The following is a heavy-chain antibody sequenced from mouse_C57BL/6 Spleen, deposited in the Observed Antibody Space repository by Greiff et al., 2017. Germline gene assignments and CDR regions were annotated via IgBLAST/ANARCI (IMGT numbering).Heavy chain of an antibody. V-gene: IGHV1-26*01. CDR3: ARFWGKLDY. D-gene: IGHD4-1*01. CDR1: GYTFTDYY. J-gene: IGHJ2*01. Sequence: EVQLQQSGPELVKPGASVKISCKASGYTFTDYYINWVKQSHGQSLEWIGDINPNSGGTSYNQKFKGKATLTVDTSSSTAYMELRSQASDDSAVDYCARFWGKLDYWGQGTTVTVSS. CDR2: INPNSGGT.